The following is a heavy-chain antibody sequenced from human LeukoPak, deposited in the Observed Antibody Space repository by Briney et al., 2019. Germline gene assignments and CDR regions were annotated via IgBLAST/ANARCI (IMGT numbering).Heavy chain of an antibody. CDR2: IYHSGST. CDR1: GYSISSGYY. D-gene: IGHD5-18*01. J-gene: IGHJ4*02. CDR3: ARESVDTARDY. Sequence: SETLSLTCTVSGYSISSGYYWGWIRQPSGKGLEWIGSIYHSGSTYYNPSLKSRVTISVDTSKNQFSLKLSSVTAADTAVYYCARESVDTARDYWGQGTLVTVSS. V-gene: IGHV4-38-2*02.